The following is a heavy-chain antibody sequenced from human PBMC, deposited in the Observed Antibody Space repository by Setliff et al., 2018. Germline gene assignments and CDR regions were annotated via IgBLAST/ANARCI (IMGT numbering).Heavy chain of an antibody. J-gene: IGHJ4*02. CDR2: ISDDGGRT. CDR3: ARAHRYYSDTSGYFYDQGRSAFDV. D-gene: IGHD3-22*01. Sequence: PGGSLRLSCAASGFAFNNYPLGWVRQAPGKGLEWVSGISDDGGRTYYADPVKGRFTISRDDAKNSLFLQMNSLGVEDTALYYCARAHRYYSDTSGYFYDQGRSAFDVWGQGTLVTVSS. CDR1: GFAFNNYP. V-gene: IGHV3-20*04.